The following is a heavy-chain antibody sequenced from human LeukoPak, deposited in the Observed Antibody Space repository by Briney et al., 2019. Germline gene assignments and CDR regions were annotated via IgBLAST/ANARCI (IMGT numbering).Heavy chain of an antibody. CDR1: GFTFSDYY. D-gene: IGHD6-13*01. CDR3: ARDPLSSSSFDL. CDR2: ISSSGSTI. J-gene: IGHJ4*02. V-gene: IGHV3-11*04. Sequence: SGGSLRLSCAASGFTFSDYYMSWIRQAPGKGLEWVSYISSSGSTIYYADSVKGRFTISRDNAKNSLYLQMNSLRAEDTAVYYCARDPLSSSSFDLWGQGTLVTVSS.